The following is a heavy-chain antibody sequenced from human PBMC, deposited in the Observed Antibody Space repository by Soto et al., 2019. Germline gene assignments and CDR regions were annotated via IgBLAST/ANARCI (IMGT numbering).Heavy chain of an antibody. V-gene: IGHV3-49*04. CDR1: GFTFGDYA. CDR2: IRSKAYGGTT. Sequence: GGSLRLSCTASGFTFGDYAMSWVRQAPGKGLEWVGFIRSKAYGGTTEYAASVKGRFTISRDDSKSIAYLQMNSLKTEDTAVYYCTRGPCRGASCSWNYYYGMDVWGQGTTVTVSS. CDR3: TRGPCRGASCSWNYYYGMDV. J-gene: IGHJ6*02. D-gene: IGHD6-13*01.